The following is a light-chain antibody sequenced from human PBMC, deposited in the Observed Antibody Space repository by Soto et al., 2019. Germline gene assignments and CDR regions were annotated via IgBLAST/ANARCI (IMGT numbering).Light chain of an antibody. V-gene: IGKV1-39*01. CDR1: QSISSY. CDR3: QHSYSTPYT. J-gene: IGKJ2*01. CDR2: AAS. Sequence: DIQMTQSPSSLSASVGDRVTITCRASQSISSYLNWYQQKPGKAPKLLIYAASSLQSGVPSRFSGSGSGTDFTLTISSLQPEDCATYYCQHSYSTPYTFVQGTKLEIK.